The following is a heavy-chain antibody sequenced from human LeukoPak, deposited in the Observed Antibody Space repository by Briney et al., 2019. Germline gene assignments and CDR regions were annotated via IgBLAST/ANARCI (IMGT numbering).Heavy chain of an antibody. V-gene: IGHV3-23*01. D-gene: IGHD3-9*01. Sequence: GGSLRLSCAASGFTFSSYAMSWVRQAPGKGLEWVSAISGSGGSTYYADSVKGRFTISRDNSKNTLYLQMNSLRAEDTAVYYCAKDLAHDDYYDILTGYYARWGRAFDIWGQGTMVTVSS. CDR3: AKDLAHDDYYDILTGYYARWGRAFDI. CDR2: ISGSGGST. J-gene: IGHJ3*02. CDR1: GFTFSSYA.